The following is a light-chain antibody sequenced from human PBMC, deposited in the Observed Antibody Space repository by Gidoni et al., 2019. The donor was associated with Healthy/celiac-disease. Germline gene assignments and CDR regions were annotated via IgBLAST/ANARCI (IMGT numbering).Light chain of an antibody. CDR1: QSVSSN. CDR2: GAS. Sequence: EIVITQSPATLSVSPGERATLSCRASQSVSSNLAWYQQKPGKAPRLLIYGASTRATGIPARFSGSGSGTEFTLTISSLQSEDFAVYYCQQYNNWPPLTFXGXTKVEIK. V-gene: IGKV3-15*01. CDR3: QQYNNWPPLT. J-gene: IGKJ4*01.